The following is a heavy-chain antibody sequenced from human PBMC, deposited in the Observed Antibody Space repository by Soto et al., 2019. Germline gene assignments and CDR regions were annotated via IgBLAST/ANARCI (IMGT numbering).Heavy chain of an antibody. D-gene: IGHD6-19*01. CDR1: GFTFSSSW. Sequence: EVQLVESGGGLVQPGGSLRLSCAASGFTFSSSWMHWVRQAPGKGLVWVSRIYSDGSRTNYADSMQGRFTISRDNAKNTLYLQMNSLRAEDTALYYCARGPTGWYGYDYWGQGTLVTVSS. CDR3: ARGPTGWYGYDY. J-gene: IGHJ4*02. V-gene: IGHV3-74*01. CDR2: IYSDGSRT.